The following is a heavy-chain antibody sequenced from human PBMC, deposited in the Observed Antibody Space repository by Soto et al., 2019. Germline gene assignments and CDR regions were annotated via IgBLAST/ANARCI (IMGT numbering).Heavy chain of an antibody. J-gene: IGHJ5*02. D-gene: IGHD3-3*01. CDR1: GYTFTGYF. Sequence: QVQLEQSGAEVKKPGASVKVSCKASGYTFTGYFMPWVRQAPGQGLEWMGWINPNSGATKYAQKFQGRVTLSRDTSISTAYMELSGLRSDDTAVYYCARGGGTILAPLPWGQGTLVTVSS. V-gene: IGHV1-2*02. CDR3: ARGGGTILAPLP. CDR2: INPNSGAT.